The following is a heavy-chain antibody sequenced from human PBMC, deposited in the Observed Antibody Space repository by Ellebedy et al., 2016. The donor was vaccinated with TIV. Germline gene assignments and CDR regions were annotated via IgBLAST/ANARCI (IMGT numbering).Heavy chain of an antibody. J-gene: IGHJ6*02. CDR3: AKDIYRDSYGSRITDYGMDV. D-gene: IGHD5-18*01. CDR1: GFTFSSHG. Sequence: GESLKISXAASGFTFSSHGVHWVRQAPGKGLEWVSLISWDGGSTYYADSVKGRFTISRDNSKNSLYLQMNSLRTEDTALYYCAKDIYRDSYGSRITDYGMDVWGQGTTVTVSS. V-gene: IGHV3-43*01. CDR2: ISWDGGST.